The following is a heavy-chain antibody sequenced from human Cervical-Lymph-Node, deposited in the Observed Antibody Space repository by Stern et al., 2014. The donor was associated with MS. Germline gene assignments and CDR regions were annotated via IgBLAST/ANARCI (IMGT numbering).Heavy chain of an antibody. CDR2: IGGSSRSS. J-gene: IGHJ5*02. CDR3: ARYSGSGTWFDH. Sequence: MQLVQSGGGLARPGGSLRLSCAASGFTFSNYVLNWVRQAPGKGLEWVASIGGSSRSSYDADSVQGRFAISTDNSSNTVNLQMSSLRADDAAIYYCARYSGSGTWFDHWGQGTLVTVSS. D-gene: IGHD3-10*01. CDR1: GFTFSNYV. V-gene: IGHV3-23*04.